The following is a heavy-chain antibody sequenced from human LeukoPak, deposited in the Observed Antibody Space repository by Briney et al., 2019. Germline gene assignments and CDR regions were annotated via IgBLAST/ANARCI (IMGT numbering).Heavy chain of an antibody. CDR1: GFSLSDYG. V-gene: IGHV3-21*01. J-gene: IGHJ6*02. CDR3: ARGRSCSGGSCYYYYYYGMDV. Sequence: GGSLRLSCSASGFSLSDYGMSWVRQAPGKGLEWVSSISSSSSYIYYADSVKGRFTISRDNAKNSLYLQMNSLRAEDTAVYYCARGRSCSGGSCYYYYYYGMDVWGQGTTVTVSS. D-gene: IGHD2-15*01. CDR2: ISSSSSYI.